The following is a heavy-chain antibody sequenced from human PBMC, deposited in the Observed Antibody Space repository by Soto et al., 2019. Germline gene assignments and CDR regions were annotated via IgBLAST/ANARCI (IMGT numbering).Heavy chain of an antibody. CDR1: GFSVRGWY. CDR3: AREGDARWLDS. D-gene: IGHD1-26*01. V-gene: IGHV3-72*01. J-gene: IGHJ5*01. CDR2: LKDRSQNYAT. Sequence: EVQLVESGGGLVQPGGSARLSCAASGFSVRGWYMDWVRQAPGKGLEWVARLKDRSQNYATEYAASVKGRFTVSRHASQNSMYLQMNSLKIEDTAVYYCAREGDARWLDSWGQGTLVTVS.